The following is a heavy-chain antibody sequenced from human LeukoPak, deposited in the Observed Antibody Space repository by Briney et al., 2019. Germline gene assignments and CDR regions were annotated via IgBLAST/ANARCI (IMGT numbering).Heavy chain of an antibody. CDR3: AKAPTSYCSSSSCYEGASDY. Sequence: PGGSLRLSCAASGFTFRNSAMSWVRQAPGKGLEWVSSISSSGANTYYADSVKGRFTISRDNSKNTLNLQMNSLRAEDTAVYYCAKAPTSYCSSSSCYEGASDYWGQGTLVTVSS. J-gene: IGHJ4*02. V-gene: IGHV3-23*01. D-gene: IGHD2-2*01. CDR1: GFTFRNSA. CDR2: ISSSGANT.